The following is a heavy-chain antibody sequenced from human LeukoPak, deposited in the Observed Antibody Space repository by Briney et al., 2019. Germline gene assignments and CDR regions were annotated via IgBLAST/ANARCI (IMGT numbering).Heavy chain of an antibody. Sequence: GASVKVSCKASGYTFISHYMHWVRQAPGQGLEWMGIINPSGGSTSYAQKFQGRVTMTRDMSTSTVYMELSSLRSEDTAVYYCARGYPFTTGGDYWGQGTLVTVSS. D-gene: IGHD4-17*01. V-gene: IGHV1-46*01. J-gene: IGHJ4*02. CDR1: GYTFISHY. CDR3: ARGYPFTTGGDY. CDR2: INPSGGST.